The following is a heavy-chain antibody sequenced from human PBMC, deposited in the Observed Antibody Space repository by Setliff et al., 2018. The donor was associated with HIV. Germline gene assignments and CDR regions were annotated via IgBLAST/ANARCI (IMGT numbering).Heavy chain of an antibody. CDR1: GDTFSSYA. Sequence: SVKVSCKSSGDTFSSYAISWVRQAPGQGLEWMGGIIPILGIANYAQKFQGRVTITADESTSTAYMELRRLRFDDTAVYYCARDVEHMMDVWGQGTTVTVSS. V-gene: IGHV1-69*10. CDR2: IIPILGIA. J-gene: IGHJ6*02. CDR3: ARDVEHMMDV.